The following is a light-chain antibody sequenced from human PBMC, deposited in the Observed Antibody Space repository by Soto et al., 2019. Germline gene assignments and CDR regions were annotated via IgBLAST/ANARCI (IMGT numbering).Light chain of an antibody. CDR2: GAS. Sequence: LVMPQSPYTLSVSPGERSTLSCRASQSVSSNLAWHQQRLGQAPRLLIYGASTRATGISARISGSGSGTEFTLTISSLRSEDFAIYYCQQYNNWPRTFGQGTKVDIK. CDR3: QQYNNWPRT. J-gene: IGKJ1*01. V-gene: IGKV3-15*01. CDR1: QSVSSN.